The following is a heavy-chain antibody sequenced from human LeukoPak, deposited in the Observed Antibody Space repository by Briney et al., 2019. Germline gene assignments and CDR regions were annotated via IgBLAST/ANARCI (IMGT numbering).Heavy chain of an antibody. Sequence: SETLSLTCAVYGGSFSGYYWSWIRQPPGKGLEWIGSIYYSGSTYYNPSLKSRVTISVDTSKNQFSLKLSSVTAADTAVYYCARDLGHRRTMVRGVGYYMDVWGKGTTVTVSS. CDR1: GGSFSGYY. J-gene: IGHJ6*03. V-gene: IGHV4-34*01. D-gene: IGHD3-10*01. CDR2: IYYSGST. CDR3: ARDLGHRRTMVRGVGYYMDV.